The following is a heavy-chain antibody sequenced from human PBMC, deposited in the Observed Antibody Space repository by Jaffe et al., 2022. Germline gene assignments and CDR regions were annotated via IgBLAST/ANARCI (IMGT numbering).Heavy chain of an antibody. V-gene: IGHV1-3*01. CDR2: INAGNGNT. CDR3: ARGATIFGVVIQRGYYFDY. D-gene: IGHD3-3*01. CDR1: GYTFTSYA. Sequence: QVQLVQSGAEVKKPGASVKVSCKASGYTFTSYAMHWVRQAPGQRLEWMGWINAGNGNTKYSQKFQGRVTITRDTSASTAYMELSSLRSEDTAVYYCARGATIFGVVIQRGYYFDYWGQGTLVTVSS. J-gene: IGHJ4*02.